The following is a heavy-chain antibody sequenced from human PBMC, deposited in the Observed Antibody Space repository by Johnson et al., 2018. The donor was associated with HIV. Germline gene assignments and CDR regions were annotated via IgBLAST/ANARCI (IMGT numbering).Heavy chain of an antibody. V-gene: IGHV3-74*03. CDR2: IYNDGSRT. CDR3: AKVDCGGDTCAGYDPFDL. J-gene: IGHJ3*01. CDR1: GFTVSSNY. Sequence: VQLVESGGGLIQPGGSLRLSCAASGFTVSSNYMSWVRQVPGKRPVWVARIYNDGSRTTYADSVRGRFTISRDNAKYTVDLQMNSLRVEDTAVYYCAKVDCGGDTCAGYDPFDLWGQGKMVTVSS. D-gene: IGHD2-21*01.